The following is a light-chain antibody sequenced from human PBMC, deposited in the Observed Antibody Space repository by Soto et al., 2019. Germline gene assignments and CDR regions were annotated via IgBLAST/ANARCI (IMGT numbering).Light chain of an antibody. CDR1: SSDICSYNH. CDR2: AVS. V-gene: IGLV2-14*03. J-gene: IGLJ1*01. Sequence: QSFLTHPASVSGSPVQSITISCSGTSSDICSYNHFSWYQQFPGRSPKLMIYAVSDRPPGFSDRFSGSKSVITASLTISGLQTEDEADYYCVSSTERXSYLFGTGTKLXV. CDR3: VSSTERXSYL.